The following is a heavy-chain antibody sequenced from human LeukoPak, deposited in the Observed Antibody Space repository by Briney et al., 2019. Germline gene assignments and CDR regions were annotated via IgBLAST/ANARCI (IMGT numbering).Heavy chain of an antibody. J-gene: IGHJ5*02. CDR3: ARGGLPFYGSGSYYNH. V-gene: IGHV1-2*02. CDR2: INPNSGGT. D-gene: IGHD3-10*01. CDR1: GYTFTGYY. Sequence: ASVKVSCKASGYTFTGYYMHWVRQAPGQGLEWMGWINPNSGGTNYAQKFQGRVTMTRDTSISTAYMELSRLRSEDTAVYYCARGGLPFYGSGSYYNHWGQGTLVTVSS.